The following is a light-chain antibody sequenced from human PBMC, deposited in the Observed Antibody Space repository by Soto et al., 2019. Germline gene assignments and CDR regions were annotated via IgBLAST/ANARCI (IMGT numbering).Light chain of an antibody. J-gene: IGKJ2*01. CDR1: QSVRDN. CDR2: GAS. Sequence: ETLLTQSPATLSVSPGERVTLSCRASQSVRDNLAWYQQKPGQAPRLLMYGASTRAPGIPDRVSGSGFGTEFSLAISSLQSEDFAVCYCQQHNDWPPSTFGQGTKLDIK. CDR3: QQHNDWPPST. V-gene: IGKV3-15*01.